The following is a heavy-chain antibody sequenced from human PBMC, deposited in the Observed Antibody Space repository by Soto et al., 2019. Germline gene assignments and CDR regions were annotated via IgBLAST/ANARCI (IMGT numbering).Heavy chain of an antibody. Sequence: PSETLSLTCTVSGGSISSGGYYWSWIRQHPGKGLEWIGEINHGGSPNYSPSLRGRVTISLDTSKKQFSLNLSSVTAADTAVYFCARARFSRWSQDYYGLDVWGQGTTVTVSS. CDR2: INHGGSP. J-gene: IGHJ6*02. D-gene: IGHD3-3*01. V-gene: IGHV4-39*02. CDR3: ARARFSRWSQDYYGLDV. CDR1: GGSISSGGYY.